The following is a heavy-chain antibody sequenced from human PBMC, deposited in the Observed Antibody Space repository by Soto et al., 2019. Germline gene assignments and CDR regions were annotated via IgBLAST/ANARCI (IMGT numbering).Heavy chain of an antibody. CDR2: ISGSGGST. CDR1: GFTFSSYA. J-gene: IGHJ4*02. Sequence: EVQLLESGGGLVQPGGSLRLSCAASGFTFSSYAMSWVRQAPGKGLEWVSAISGSGGSTYYADSVKGRFTISRDNSKNTLNLQMNSLRVEDTAGYYCGKDQTSRVVVVPAARLTYFDYWCQGTLVTVSS. D-gene: IGHD2-2*01. CDR3: GKDQTSRVVVVPAARLTYFDY. V-gene: IGHV3-23*01.